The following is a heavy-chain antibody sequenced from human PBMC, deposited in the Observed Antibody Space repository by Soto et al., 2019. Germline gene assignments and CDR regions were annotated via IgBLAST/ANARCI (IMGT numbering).Heavy chain of an antibody. CDR3: ARDPSDYYDSGSRFDP. D-gene: IGHD3-22*01. V-gene: IGHV1-69*13. CDR2: IIPIFGTA. J-gene: IGHJ5*02. Sequence: SVKVSCKASGGTFSSYAISWVRQAPGQGLEWMGGIIPIFGTANYAQKFQGRVTITADESTSTAYTELSSLRSEDTAVYYCARDPSDYYDSGSRFDPWGQGTLVTVSS. CDR1: GGTFSSYA.